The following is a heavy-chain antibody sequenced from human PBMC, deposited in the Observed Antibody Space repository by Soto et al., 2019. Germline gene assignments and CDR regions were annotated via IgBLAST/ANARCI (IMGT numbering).Heavy chain of an antibody. CDR1: GYTFTSYA. CDR3: VRGTAARDYYSGMDV. CDR2: INAGNGNT. J-gene: IGHJ6*02. Sequence: GASVKVSCKASGYTFTSYAMHWVRQAPGQRLEWMGWINAGNGNTKYSQKFQGRVTITRDTSASTAYMDLSSLRPEDTAVYYCVRGTAARDYYSGMDVWGQGNTVTVSS. D-gene: IGHD2-15*01. V-gene: IGHV1-3*01.